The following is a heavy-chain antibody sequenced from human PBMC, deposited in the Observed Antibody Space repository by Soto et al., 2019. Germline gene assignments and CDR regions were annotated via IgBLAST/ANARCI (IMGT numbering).Heavy chain of an antibody. Sequence: VASVKVSCKASGFTFTSSAVQWVRQARGQRLEWIGWIVVGSGNTNYAQKFQERVTITRDMSTSTAYMELSSLRSEDMAVYYCAALADYYDSSGDYWGQGTLVTVSS. J-gene: IGHJ4*02. V-gene: IGHV1-58*01. CDR3: AALADYYDSSGDY. D-gene: IGHD3-22*01. CDR2: IVVGSGNT. CDR1: GFTFTSSA.